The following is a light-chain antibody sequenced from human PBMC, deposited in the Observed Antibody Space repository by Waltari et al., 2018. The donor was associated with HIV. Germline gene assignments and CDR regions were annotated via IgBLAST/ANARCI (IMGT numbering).Light chain of an antibody. Sequence: QSALTQPPSASGSPGQSVTISCTGTSSDVGGYNYVSWYQQHPGKAPKIMIYEVTKLPSGVPDRFSGSKSGNTASLTVSGLQAEDEADYYCTSYAGSNNLIFGGGTKLTVL. V-gene: IGLV2-8*01. J-gene: IGLJ2*01. CDR3: TSYAGSNNLI. CDR2: EVT. CDR1: SSDVGGYNY.